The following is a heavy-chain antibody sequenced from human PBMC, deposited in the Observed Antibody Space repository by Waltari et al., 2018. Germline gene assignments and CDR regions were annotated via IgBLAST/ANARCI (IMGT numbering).Heavy chain of an antibody. V-gene: IGHV1-69*13. CDR3: ARGTKYCTNGVCYHYYYMDV. CDR2: ILPMFGTA. Sequence: QVQLVQSGAEVKKPGSSVKVSCKASGGTFSNYAITWVGQAPGQGLEWMGRILPMFGTANYAQNFQGRVTITADKSTSTGYMELSSLTSEDTAIYYCARGTKYCTNGVCYHYYYMDVWGKGTTITISS. CDR1: GGTFSNYA. J-gene: IGHJ6*03. D-gene: IGHD2-8*01.